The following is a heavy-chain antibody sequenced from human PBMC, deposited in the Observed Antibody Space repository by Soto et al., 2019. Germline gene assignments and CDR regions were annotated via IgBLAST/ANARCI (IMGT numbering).Heavy chain of an antibody. CDR3: ARSIPGPYGMDV. Sequence: ASVKVSCKASGYTFTSYYMHWVRQAPGQGLEWMGKINPSGGSTSYAQKFQGRVTMTRDTSTSTVYMELSSLRSEDTAVYYCARSIPGPYGMDVWGQGTTVTVSS. V-gene: IGHV1-46*03. J-gene: IGHJ6*02. CDR2: INPSGGST. D-gene: IGHD6-13*01. CDR1: GYTFTSYY.